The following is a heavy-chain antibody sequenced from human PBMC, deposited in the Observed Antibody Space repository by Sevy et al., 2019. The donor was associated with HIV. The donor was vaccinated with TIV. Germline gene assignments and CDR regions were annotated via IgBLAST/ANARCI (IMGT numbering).Heavy chain of an antibody. CDR2: IYYSGST. CDR1: GGSISSSSYY. V-gene: IGHV4-39*01. CDR3: ARLGYSSGPFDY. D-gene: IGHD6-19*01. Sequence: SETLSFTCTVSGGSISSSSYYWGWIRQPPGKGLEWIGSIYYSGSTYYNPSLKSRVTISVDTSKNQFSLKLSSVTAADTAVYYCARLGYSSGPFDYWGQGTLVTVSS. J-gene: IGHJ4*02.